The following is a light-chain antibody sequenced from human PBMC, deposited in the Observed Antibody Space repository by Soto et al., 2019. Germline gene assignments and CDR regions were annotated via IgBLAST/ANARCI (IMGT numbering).Light chain of an antibody. CDR2: AAS. CDR3: QQHNSYPIT. CDR1: QGISSY. J-gene: IGKJ5*01. Sequence: DIQLTQSPSFLSASLGERVTITCRASQGISSYLAWYQQQPGKAPKLLIYAASTMDSGVPSRFRGSGSGTEFTLTISSLQPEDFETYYCQQHNSYPITFGQGTRLDIK. V-gene: IGKV1-9*01.